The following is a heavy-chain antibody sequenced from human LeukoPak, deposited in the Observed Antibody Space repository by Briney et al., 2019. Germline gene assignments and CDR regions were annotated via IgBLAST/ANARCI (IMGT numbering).Heavy chain of an antibody. J-gene: IGHJ4*02. CDR3: AKDRGELLFDSDY. CDR2: IASDGSST. V-gene: IGHV3-74*01. D-gene: IGHD1-26*01. CDR1: GFTFSSYW. Sequence: GGSLRLSCAASGFTFSSYWMNWVRQAPGKGLVWVSRIASDGSSTTYADSVKGRFSISRDNAKNTLYLQMNSLRAEDTALYYCAKDRGELLFDSDYWGQGTLVIVSS.